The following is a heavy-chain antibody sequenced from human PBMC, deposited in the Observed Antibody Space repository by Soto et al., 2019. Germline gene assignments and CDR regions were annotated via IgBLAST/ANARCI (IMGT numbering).Heavy chain of an antibody. V-gene: IGHV1-24*01. CDR3: VSLGEQPYYYYYMDV. D-gene: IGHD3-16*01. CDR1: GYTLTELS. Sequence: ASVKVSCKVSGYTLTELSMHWVRQAPGKGLEWMGGFDPEDGETIYAQKFQGRVTMTEDTSTDTAYMELSSLRSEDTAVYYCVSLGEQPYYYYYMDVWGKGTTVTVSS. CDR2: FDPEDGET. J-gene: IGHJ6*03.